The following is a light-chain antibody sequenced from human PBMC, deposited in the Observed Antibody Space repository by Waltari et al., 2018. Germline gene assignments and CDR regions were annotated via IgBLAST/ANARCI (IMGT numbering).Light chain of an antibody. CDR3: QTGGHGTWV. J-gene: IGLJ3*02. Sequence: QIVVTQSPSASASLGAPVKLTCTLSSGHSNNFIAWLQQRPEKGPRYLMKVNSDGSHIRGDEIPDRFSGSSSGAERYLTISSLQSEDEADYYCQTGGHGTWVFGGGTKLTVL. CDR2: VNSDGSH. V-gene: IGLV4-69*01. CDR1: SGHSNNF.